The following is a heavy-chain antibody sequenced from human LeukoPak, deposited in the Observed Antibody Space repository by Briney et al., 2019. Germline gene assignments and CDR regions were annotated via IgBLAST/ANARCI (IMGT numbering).Heavy chain of an antibody. CDR2: IIPILGIA. V-gene: IGHV1-69*04. Sequence: SVKVSRKASGGTFSSYAISWVRQAPGQGLEWMGRIIPILGIANYAQKFQGRVTITADKSTSTAYMELSSLRSEDTAVYYCAFQYYYDSSGSPPYWGQGTLVTVSS. CDR1: GGTFSSYA. J-gene: IGHJ4*02. D-gene: IGHD3-22*01. CDR3: AFQYYYDSSGSPPY.